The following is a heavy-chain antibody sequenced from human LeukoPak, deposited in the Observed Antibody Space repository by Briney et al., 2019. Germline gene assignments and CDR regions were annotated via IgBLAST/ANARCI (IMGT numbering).Heavy chain of an antibody. D-gene: IGHD3-10*01. CDR1: GFTFDDYA. CDR2: ISWNSGSI. CDR3: AKEYGSGSY. Sequence: TGGSLRLSCAASGFTFDDYAMHWVRQAPGKGLEWVSGISWNSGSIGCADSVKGRFTISRDNAKNSLYLQMNSLRAEDTALYYCAKEYGSGSYWGRGTLVTVSS. J-gene: IGHJ4*02. V-gene: IGHV3-9*01.